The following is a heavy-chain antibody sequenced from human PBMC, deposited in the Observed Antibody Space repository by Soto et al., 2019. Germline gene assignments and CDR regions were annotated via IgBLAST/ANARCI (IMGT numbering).Heavy chain of an antibody. Sequence: ASVKVSCKASGYTFTGYYMHWVRQAPGKGLEWMGWINTNSGGTNYAQKIQGWVTMTRDTSISTAYMELSRLRSDDTAVYYCARGNRGSSSSLTIYNWCDPWGQGTLVTVSS. D-gene: IGHD6-6*01. CDR3: ARGNRGSSSSLTIYNWCDP. CDR1: GYTFTGYY. V-gene: IGHV1-2*04. J-gene: IGHJ5*02. CDR2: INTNSGGT.